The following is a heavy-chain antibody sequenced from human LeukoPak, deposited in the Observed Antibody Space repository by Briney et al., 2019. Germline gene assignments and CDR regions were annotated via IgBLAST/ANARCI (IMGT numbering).Heavy chain of an antibody. CDR2: IDSGSGNI. J-gene: IGHJ3*01. V-gene: IGHV3-48*02. CDR3: AREDDDWGPNTLDV. CDR1: GFTFSSHS. Sequence: GGSLRLSCAASGFTFSSHSMSWVRQAPGKGLEWVSYIDSGSGNIYYRDSVKGRFTISRDNAQNSLYLQMDSLRDEDTAVYYCAREDDDWGPNTLDVWGQGTVVTVSS. D-gene: IGHD7-27*01.